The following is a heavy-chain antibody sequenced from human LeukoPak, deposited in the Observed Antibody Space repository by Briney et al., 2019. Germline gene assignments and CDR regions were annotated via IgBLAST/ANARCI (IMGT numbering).Heavy chain of an antibody. D-gene: IGHD5-24*01. V-gene: IGHV1-69*02. Sequence: SVKVSCKTSDGTFRRYSFSWVRRAPGQGLQWMGRITPILDMTNYAQTFRGRFTLTADKSTSTVYMQLISLRSDDTAVYYCVLDEVGPYFNYWGHGTLVTVSS. CDR2: ITPILDMT. J-gene: IGHJ4*01. CDR1: DGTFRRYS. CDR3: VLDEVGPYFNY.